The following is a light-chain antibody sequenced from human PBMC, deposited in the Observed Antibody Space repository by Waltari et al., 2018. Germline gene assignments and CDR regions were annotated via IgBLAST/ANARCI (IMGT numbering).Light chain of an antibody. CDR2: GAT. V-gene: IGLV2-23*01. CDR3: CTFTSSGTWV. J-gene: IGLJ2*01. CDR1: SDVGNYHL. Sequence: QSALTQPASVSGSPGQSITISCTSDVGNYHLVSWYQQRPGTSPKLKIYGATKRPSVFSDRFSGSKSVNTASLTISGLQAEDEADYDCCTFTSSGTWVFGGGTKLTV.